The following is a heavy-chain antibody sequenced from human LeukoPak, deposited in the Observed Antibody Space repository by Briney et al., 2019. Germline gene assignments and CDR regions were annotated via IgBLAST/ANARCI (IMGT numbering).Heavy chain of an antibody. D-gene: IGHD3-3*01. CDR3: AIHGGGTIRIEAFDV. CDR1: EFIFSNYG. Sequence: PGGSLRLSCAASEFIFSNYGMSWVRQAPGKGLEWVSAISGDGRDIFYADAVKGRFTISRDDSKNTLYLQMNSLRDEDTALYYCAIHGGGTIRIEAFDVWGQGTMVTVSS. J-gene: IGHJ3*01. CDR2: ISGDGRDI. V-gene: IGHV3-23*01.